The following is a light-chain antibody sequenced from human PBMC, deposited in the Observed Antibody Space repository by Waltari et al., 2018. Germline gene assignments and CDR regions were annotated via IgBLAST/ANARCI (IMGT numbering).Light chain of an antibody. CDR2: KAS. CDR1: QTITNW. Sequence: DIQMTQSPSTLSASVGDRVTITCRASQTITNWLAWYQQKPGEAPKLLIYKASTLDMGVPSRFSGSGSGTEFTLTISSLQPEDFATYYCQQSNSFPLTFGGGTKVEIK. J-gene: IGKJ4*01. CDR3: QQSNSFPLT. V-gene: IGKV1-5*03.